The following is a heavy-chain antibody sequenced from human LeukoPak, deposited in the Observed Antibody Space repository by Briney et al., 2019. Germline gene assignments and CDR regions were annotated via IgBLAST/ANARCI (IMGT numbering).Heavy chain of an antibody. CDR2: ISPYDGDT. Sequence: GASVKVSCKASGYTFGIYGISWVRQAPGQGLEWMAWISPYDGDTNYAQKFEGRVTMTTETSTNTAYMELRSPRSDDTAIYYCARDYCTRGGDCYKEDLFDPWGQGTLVTVSA. CDR3: ARDYCTRGGDCYKEDLFDP. J-gene: IGHJ5*02. CDR1: GYTFGIYG. D-gene: IGHD2-21*02. V-gene: IGHV1-18*01.